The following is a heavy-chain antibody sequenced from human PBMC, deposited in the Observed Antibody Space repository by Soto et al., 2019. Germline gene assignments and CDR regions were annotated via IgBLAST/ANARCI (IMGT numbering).Heavy chain of an antibody. CDR2: IRSKADAGTT. D-gene: IGHD2-2*01. Sequence: GGSLRLSCAASGFTFSHTWMNWVRQAPGKGLEWVGRIRSKADAGTTDYAAPVKGRFTISRDDSKNTLYLQMNSLKTEDTAVYYCTTVLGYCSSTSCPEACYYYGLDVWGQGTTVTVSS. V-gene: IGHV3-15*01. CDR3: TTVLGYCSSTSCPEACYYYGLDV. CDR1: GFTFSHTW. J-gene: IGHJ6*02.